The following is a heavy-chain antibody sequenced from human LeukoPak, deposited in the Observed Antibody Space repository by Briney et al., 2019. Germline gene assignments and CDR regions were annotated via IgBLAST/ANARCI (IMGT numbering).Heavy chain of an antibody. V-gene: IGHV4-39*01. CDR3: ARNDRGRPADY. D-gene: IGHD1-26*01. CDR2: MHYSGTT. Sequence: PSETLSLTCNVSGGSISNSPYYWGWIRQPPGKGLEWIVSMHYSGTTYHNPPLRSRVTISVDTSKNQFSLRLISVTAADTAVYYCARNDRGRPADYWGQGTLVTVSS. CDR1: GGSISNSPYY. J-gene: IGHJ4*02.